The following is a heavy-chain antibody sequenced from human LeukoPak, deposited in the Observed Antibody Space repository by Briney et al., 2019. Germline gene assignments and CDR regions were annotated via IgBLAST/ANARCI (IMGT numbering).Heavy chain of an antibody. Sequence: GSLRLSCAASGFTFSNDWMNWVRQAPGKGLEWVGRIKSKTDGGTTDYAAPVKGRFTISRDNAKNSLFLQMNSLRAEDTALYYCARGTFGVVTYYYYYMDVWGKGTTVTVSS. V-gene: IGHV3-15*01. D-gene: IGHD3-3*01. CDR2: IKSKTDGGTT. J-gene: IGHJ6*03. CDR1: GFTFSNDW. CDR3: ARGTFGVVTYYYYYMDV.